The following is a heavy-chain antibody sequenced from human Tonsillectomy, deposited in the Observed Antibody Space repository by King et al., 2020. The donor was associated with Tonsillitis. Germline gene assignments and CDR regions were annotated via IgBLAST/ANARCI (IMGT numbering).Heavy chain of an antibody. Sequence: VQLVESGGGLVQPGGSLRLSCAASGFTFSSYAMSWVRQAPGKGLEWVSAISGSGGSTYYADSVKGRFTISRDNSKNTLYLQMNSLRAEDTAVYYCANLKGDSSGSNYYYYGMDVWGQGTTVTVSS. V-gene: IGHV3-23*04. D-gene: IGHD3-22*01. CDR3: ANLKGDSSGSNYYYYGMDV. J-gene: IGHJ6*02. CDR2: ISGSGGST. CDR1: GFTFSSYA.